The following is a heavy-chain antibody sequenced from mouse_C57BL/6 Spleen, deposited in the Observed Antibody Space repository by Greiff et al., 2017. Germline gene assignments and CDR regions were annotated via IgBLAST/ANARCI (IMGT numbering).Heavy chain of an antibody. CDR1: GYTFTSYW. J-gene: IGHJ2*01. CDR2: IDPSDSYT. Sequence: VQLQQPGAELVMPGASVKLSCKASGYTFTSYWMHWVKQRPGQGLEWIGEIDPSDSYTNYNQKFKGKSTLTVDKSSSTAYMQLSSLTSEDSAVYYCARGGIYYDYDRGGYVDYWGQGTTLTVSS. D-gene: IGHD2-4*01. CDR3: ARGGIYYDYDRGGYVDY. V-gene: IGHV1-69*01.